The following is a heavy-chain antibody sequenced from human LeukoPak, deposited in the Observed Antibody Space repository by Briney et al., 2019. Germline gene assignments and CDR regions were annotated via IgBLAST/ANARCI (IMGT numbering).Heavy chain of an antibody. D-gene: IGHD3-3*01. CDR1: GFTFSSYA. V-gene: IGHV3-23*01. CDR3: AKEEWPVNIDY. J-gene: IGHJ4*02. Sequence: GGSLRLSCAASGFTFSSYAMSWVRQAPGNGLEWFSAISGSGGSTYYADSVKGPLTTSRDNSKNTLYLQMNSLRAEDTAVSYCAKEEWPVNIDYWGQGTLVTVSS. CDR2: ISGSGGST.